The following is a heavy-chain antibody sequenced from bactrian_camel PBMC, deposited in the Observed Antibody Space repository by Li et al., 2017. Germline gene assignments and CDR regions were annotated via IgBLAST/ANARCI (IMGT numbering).Heavy chain of an antibody. V-gene: IGHV3S26*01. CDR1: RYTYSSGC. CDR2: TDSDGIT. J-gene: IGHJ4*01. CDR3: APTDLLLKDCAARSNFNN. D-gene: IGHD3*01. Sequence: QLVESGGDLVQPGGSLRLSCVYSRYTYSSGCMGWFRQAPGKEREGVAATDSDGITSYADSVKGRFTISRDNANSTLYLQMNGLKPEDTAMYYCAPTDLLLKDCAARSNFNNWGQGTQVTVS.